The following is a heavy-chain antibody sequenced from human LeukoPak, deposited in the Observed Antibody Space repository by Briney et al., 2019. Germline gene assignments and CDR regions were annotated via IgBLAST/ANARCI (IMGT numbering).Heavy chain of an antibody. D-gene: IGHD3-10*01. J-gene: IGHJ3*02. Sequence: QAGGSLRLSCAASGFTFSSYGMHWVRQAPGKGLEWVAVISYDGSNKYYADSVKGRFTISRDNSKNTLYLQMNSLRAEDTAVYYCARTCRGGSGSCSAFDIWGQGTMVTVSS. CDR3: ARTCRGGSGSCSAFDI. CDR1: GFTFSSYG. CDR2: ISYDGSNK. V-gene: IGHV3-30*03.